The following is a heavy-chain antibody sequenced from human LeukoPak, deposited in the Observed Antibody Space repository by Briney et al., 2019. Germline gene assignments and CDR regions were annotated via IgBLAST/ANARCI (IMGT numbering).Heavy chain of an antibody. Sequence: GGSLRLSCAASGFTFSSYGMHWVRQAPGKGLEWVAVISYDGSNKYYADSVKGRFTISRDNSKNTLYLQMNSLRAEDTAVYYCAKEATVTDWYLDLWGRGTLVTVSS. J-gene: IGHJ2*01. CDR1: GFTFSSYG. CDR3: AKEATVTDWYLDL. V-gene: IGHV3-30*18. CDR2: ISYDGSNK. D-gene: IGHD4-17*01.